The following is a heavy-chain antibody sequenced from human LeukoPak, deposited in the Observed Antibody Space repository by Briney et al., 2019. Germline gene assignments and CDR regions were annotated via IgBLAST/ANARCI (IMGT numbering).Heavy chain of an antibody. CDR1: RFTFDDYA. CDR2: ISWNSGSI. D-gene: IGHD1-26*01. CDR3: AKDRGGSLYYFDY. J-gene: IGHJ4*02. Sequence: PGRSLRLSCAASRFTFDDYAMHWVRQAPGKGLEWVSGISWNSGSIGYADSVKGRFTISRDNAKNSQYLQMNSLRAEDTALYYCAKDRGGSLYYFDYWGQGTLVTVSS. V-gene: IGHV3-9*01.